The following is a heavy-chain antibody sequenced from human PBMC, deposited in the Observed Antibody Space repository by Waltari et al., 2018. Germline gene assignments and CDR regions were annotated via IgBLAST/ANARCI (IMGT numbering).Heavy chain of an antibody. J-gene: IGHJ6*03. CDR2: IYTSGST. CDR3: ARDNRLVWGSYRIYMDV. Sequence: GRIYTSGSTNYNPSLKSRVTISVDTSKNQFSLKLSSVTAADTAVYYCARDNRLVWGSYRIYMDVWGKGTTVTVSS. V-gene: IGHV4-61*02. D-gene: IGHD3-16*02.